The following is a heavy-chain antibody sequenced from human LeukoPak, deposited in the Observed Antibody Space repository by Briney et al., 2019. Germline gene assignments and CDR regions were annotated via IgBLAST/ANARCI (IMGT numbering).Heavy chain of an antibody. V-gene: IGHV3-30*18. CDR1: GFTFSSYG. D-gene: IGHD6-19*01. J-gene: IGHJ6*02. CDR3: AKEEYSSGWYGGYYYYGMDV. Sequence: PGGSLRLSCAASGFTFSSYGMHWVRQAPGKGLEWVAVISYDGSNKYYADSVKGRFTISRDNSKNTLYLQMNSLRAEDTAVYYCAKEEYSSGWYGGYYYYGMDVWGQGTTVTVSS. CDR2: ISYDGSNK.